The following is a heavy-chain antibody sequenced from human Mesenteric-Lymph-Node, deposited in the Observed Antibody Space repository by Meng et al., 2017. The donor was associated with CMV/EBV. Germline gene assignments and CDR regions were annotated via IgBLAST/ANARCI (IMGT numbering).Heavy chain of an antibody. CDR1: GFTFSSYS. D-gene: IGHD2-21*02. V-gene: IGHV3-21*01. J-gene: IGHJ4*02. CDR2: ISSSSSYI. Sequence: ETLSLTCAASGFTFSSYSMNWVRQAPGKGLEWVSSISSSSSYIYYADSVKGRFTISRDNAKNSLYLQMNSLRAEDTAVYYCARDGAVTLFDYWGQGTLVTVSS. CDR3: ARDGAVTLFDY.